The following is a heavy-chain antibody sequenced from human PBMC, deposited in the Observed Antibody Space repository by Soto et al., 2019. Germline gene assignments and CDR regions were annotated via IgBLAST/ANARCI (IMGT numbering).Heavy chain of an antibody. J-gene: IGHJ4*02. V-gene: IGHV3-9*01. D-gene: IGHD3-10*01. CDR2: ISWNGAAT. CDR1: GFTFDDYA. CDR3: ANLPLYGSGFDC. Sequence: EAQLVESGGGLVQPGRSLRLSCVASGFTFDDYAIHWVRQAPGKGLEWVSGISWNGAATGYADSVKGRFTISRDNAKNALHLQMSSLRTEDTAIYYCANLPLYGSGFDCWGQGTLVTVSS.